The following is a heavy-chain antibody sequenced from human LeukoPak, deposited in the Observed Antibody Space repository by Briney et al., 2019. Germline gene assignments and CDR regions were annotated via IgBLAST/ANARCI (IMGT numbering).Heavy chain of an antibody. D-gene: IGHD3-10*01. CDR3: ARDLSYGSLSFDP. J-gene: IGHJ5*02. Sequence: PGGSLRLSCAASGFTFSSYGMHWVRQAPGKGLEWVAFIRYDGSNKYYADSVKGRFTISRDDSKNTLYLQMDNLRVEDTAVYFCARDLSYGSLSFDPWGQGTLVTVSS. CDR1: GFTFSSYG. V-gene: IGHV3-30*02. CDR2: IRYDGSNK.